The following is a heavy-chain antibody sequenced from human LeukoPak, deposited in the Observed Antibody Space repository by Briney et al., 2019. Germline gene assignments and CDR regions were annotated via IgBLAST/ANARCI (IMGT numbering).Heavy chain of an antibody. CDR2: IRYDGSNK. CDR3: AKPPYCSSTSCYFDY. D-gene: IGHD2-2*01. CDR1: GFTFSSYG. Sequence: GGSLRLSCAASGFTFSSYGMHWVRQVPGKGVEWVAFIRYDGSNKYYADSVKGRFTISRDNSKNTLYLQMNSLRAEDTAVYYCAKPPYCSSTSCYFDYWGQGTLVTVSS. V-gene: IGHV3-30*02. J-gene: IGHJ4*02.